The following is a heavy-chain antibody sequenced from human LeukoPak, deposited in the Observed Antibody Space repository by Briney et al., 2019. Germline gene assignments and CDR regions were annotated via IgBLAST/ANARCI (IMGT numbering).Heavy chain of an antibody. CDR1: GFTFSSYA. CDR3: AKRGRQQLSSYMDV. Sequence: AGGSLRLSCAASGFTFSSYAMSWVRQAPGEGLEWVSALSSSGGSTYYTDSVKGRFTISRDNSKNTLYLLMTSLGAEDTAVYYCAKRGRQQLSSYMDVWGKGTTVTVSS. D-gene: IGHD6-13*01. V-gene: IGHV3-23*01. CDR2: LSSSGGST. J-gene: IGHJ6*03.